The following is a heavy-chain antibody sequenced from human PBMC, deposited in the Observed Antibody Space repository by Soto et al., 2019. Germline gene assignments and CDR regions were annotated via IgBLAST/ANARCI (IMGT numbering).Heavy chain of an antibody. V-gene: IGHV1-18*01. CDR1: GYTFTSYG. J-gene: IGHJ5*02. D-gene: IGHD3-22*01. Sequence: GASVKVSCKASGYTFTSYGISWVRQAPGQGLEWMGWISAYNGNTNYAQKLQGRVTMTTDTSTSTAYMELRSLRSDDTAVYYCASYPLFDSSGYYYPWGQGTLVTVSS. CDR2: ISAYNGNT. CDR3: ASYPLFDSSGYYYP.